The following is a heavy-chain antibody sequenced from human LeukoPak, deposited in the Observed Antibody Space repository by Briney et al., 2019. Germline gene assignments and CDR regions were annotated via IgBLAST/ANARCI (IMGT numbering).Heavy chain of an antibody. D-gene: IGHD3-10*01. CDR3: AIEPFGDTFDY. Sequence: SETLSLTCAVYGGSFSGYYRSWIRQPPGKGLEWIGEINHSGSTNYNPSLKNRVTISVDTSKNQFSLKLSSVTAADTAVYYCAIEPFGDTFDYWGQGTLVTVSS. CDR2: INHSGST. CDR1: GGSFSGYY. J-gene: IGHJ4*02. V-gene: IGHV4-34*01.